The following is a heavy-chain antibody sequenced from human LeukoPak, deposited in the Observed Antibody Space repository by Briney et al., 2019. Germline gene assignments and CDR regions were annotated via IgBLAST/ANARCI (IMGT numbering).Heavy chain of an antibody. CDR2: IKSKTDGGTT. CDR3: ARRAGYCSSGSCEYFES. V-gene: IGHV3-15*01. J-gene: IGHJ4*02. D-gene: IGHD2-15*01. Sequence: MAGGSLRLSCAASGFTFSNAWMSWVRQAPGKGLEWVGRIKSKTDGGTTDYAAPVKGRFTISRDDSKNTLYLQMNSLKTEDTAVYYCARRAGYCSSGSCEYFESWGQGTLVTVS. CDR1: GFTFSNAW.